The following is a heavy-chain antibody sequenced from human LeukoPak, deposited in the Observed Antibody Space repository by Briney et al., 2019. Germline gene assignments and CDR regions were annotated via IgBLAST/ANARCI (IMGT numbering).Heavy chain of an antibody. CDR3: AKDRSGTVTPEYFDY. CDR2: ISGSGGST. J-gene: IGHJ4*02. V-gene: IGHV3-23*01. CDR1: GFTFSSYA. D-gene: IGHD4-17*01. Sequence: PGGSLRLSCAASGFTFSSYAMSWVRQAPGKGLEWVSAISGSGGSTYYADSVKGRFTISRDNSKNTLYLQMNSLRAEDTAVYYCAKDRSGTVTPEYFDYWGQGTLVTVSS.